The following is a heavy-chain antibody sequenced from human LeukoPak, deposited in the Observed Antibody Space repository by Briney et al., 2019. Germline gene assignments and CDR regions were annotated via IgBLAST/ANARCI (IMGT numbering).Heavy chain of an antibody. J-gene: IGHJ5*02. V-gene: IGHV4-30-4*01. CDR1: GGSISSGDYH. CDR3: ARASITMIPLGFDP. CDR2: IYYSGST. Sequence: SGTLSLTCGVSGGSISSGDYHWSWIRQPPGKGLEWIGYIYYSGSTYYNPSLKSRVTISVDTSKNQFSLKLSSVTAADTAVYYCARASITMIPLGFDPWGQGTLVTVSS. D-gene: IGHD3-22*01.